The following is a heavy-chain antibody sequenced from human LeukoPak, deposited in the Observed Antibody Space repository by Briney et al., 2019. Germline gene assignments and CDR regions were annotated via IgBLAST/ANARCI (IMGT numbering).Heavy chain of an antibody. V-gene: IGHV1-2*02. CDR1: GYTFTGYY. CDR2: INPNSDGT. D-gene: IGHD3-22*01. CDR3: ARGPHYYDSSGYPEPASDY. J-gene: IGHJ4*02. Sequence: ASVKVSCKASGYTFTGYYMHWVRQAPGQGLEWMGWINPNSDGTNYAQKFQGRVTMTRDTSISTAYMELSRLRSDDTAVYYCARGPHYYDSSGYPEPASDYWGQGTLVTVSS.